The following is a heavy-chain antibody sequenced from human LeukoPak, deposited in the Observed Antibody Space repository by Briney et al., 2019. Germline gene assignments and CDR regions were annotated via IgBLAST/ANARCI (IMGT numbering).Heavy chain of an antibody. CDR1: GFTFSSYS. CDR3: ARSDSSGYYFEPVDY. CDR2: ISSSSSTI. Sequence: GGSLRLSCAASGFTFSSYSMNWVRQAPGKGLEWVSYISSSSSTIYYADSVKGRFTISRDNAKNSLYLQMNSLRDEDTAVYYCARSDSSGYYFEPVDYWGQGTLVTVSS. V-gene: IGHV3-48*02. J-gene: IGHJ4*02. D-gene: IGHD3-22*01.